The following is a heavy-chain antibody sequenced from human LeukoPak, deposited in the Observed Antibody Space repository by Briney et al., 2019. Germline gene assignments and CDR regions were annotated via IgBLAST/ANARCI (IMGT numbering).Heavy chain of an antibody. Sequence: GESLKISCKGSGYSFTTYWIGWVRQMPGKGLEWMGIIYPGDSDTRYSPSFQGQVTISADKSTSTAYLQWSSLKASDTAMYYCARCREASADSSGCPYWGQGTLVTVSS. CDR3: ARCREASADSSGCPY. CDR2: IYPGDSDT. CDR1: GYSFTTYW. V-gene: IGHV5-51*01. J-gene: IGHJ4*02. D-gene: IGHD6-19*01.